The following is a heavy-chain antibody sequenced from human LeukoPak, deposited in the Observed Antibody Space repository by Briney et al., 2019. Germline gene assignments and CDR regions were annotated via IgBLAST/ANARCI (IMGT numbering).Heavy chain of an antibody. D-gene: IGHD2-15*01. CDR1: GSSVSSDSYY. CDR3: ASSVKYCSGGSCDLWVERY. J-gene: IGHJ4*02. Sequence: SETLSLTCTVSGSSVSSDSYYWSWIRQPPGKGLEWIGYIYYSGSTNYNPSLKSRVTISVDTSKNQFSLKLNSVTAADTAVYYCASSVKYCSGGSCDLWVERYWGQGTLVTVSS. CDR2: IYYSGST. V-gene: IGHV4-61*01.